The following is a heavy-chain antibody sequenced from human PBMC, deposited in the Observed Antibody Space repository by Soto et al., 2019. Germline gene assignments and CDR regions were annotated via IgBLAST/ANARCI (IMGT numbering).Heavy chain of an antibody. Sequence: SETLSLTCAVYGGSFSGYYWSWIRQPPGKGVEWIGEINHSGSTNYNPSLKSRVTISVDTSKNQFSLKLSSVTAADTAVYYCAFRTGGNVNYYYYGMDVWGQGTTVTVSS. CDR1: GGSFSGYY. J-gene: IGHJ6*02. V-gene: IGHV4-34*01. CDR2: INHSGST. D-gene: IGHD2-8*02. CDR3: AFRTGGNVNYYYYGMDV.